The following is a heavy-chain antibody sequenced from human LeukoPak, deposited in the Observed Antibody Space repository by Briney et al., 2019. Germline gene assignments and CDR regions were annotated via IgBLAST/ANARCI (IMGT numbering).Heavy chain of an antibody. Sequence: SGPTLVKPTQTLTLTCTFSGFSLSTSGVGVGWIRQPPGKALEWLALIYWDDDKRYSPSLKSRLTITKDTSKNQVVLTMTNMDPVDTATYYCARIGCRPSDFHDTADYWGQGTLVTVSS. J-gene: IGHJ4*02. CDR3: ARIGCRPSDFHDTADY. V-gene: IGHV2-5*02. D-gene: IGHD3-22*01. CDR1: GFSLSTSGVG. CDR2: IYWDDDK.